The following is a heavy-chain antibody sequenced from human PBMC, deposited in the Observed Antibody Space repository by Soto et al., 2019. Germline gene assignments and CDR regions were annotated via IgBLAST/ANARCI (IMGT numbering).Heavy chain of an antibody. D-gene: IGHD3-16*01. CDR2: ISSSSSYI. CDR1: GFTFSSYS. J-gene: IGHJ6*02. Sequence: EVQLVESGGGLVKPGGSLRLSCAASGFTFSSYSMNWVRQAPGKGLEWVSSISSSSSYIYYADSVKGRFTISRDNAKNSLFLQMNSLRAEDTAVDYCARDWGYYYYYGIDVWGQGTTVTVSS. CDR3: ARDWGYYYYYGIDV. V-gene: IGHV3-21*01.